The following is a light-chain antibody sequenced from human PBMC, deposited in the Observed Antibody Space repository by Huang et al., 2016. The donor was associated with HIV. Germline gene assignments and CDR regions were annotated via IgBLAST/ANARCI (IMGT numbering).Light chain of an antibody. CDR1: QNISSF. CDR2: GAS. CDR3: QQRFT. Sequence: EIVLTQSPATLSLSPGGRATLSCRASQNISSFLAWYQQGAGQAPRLLIYGASNRATGIPASFSGSGSGTDFTLTINNLEPGDFAVYYCQQRFTFGPGTKVDIK. J-gene: IGKJ3*01. V-gene: IGKV3-11*01.